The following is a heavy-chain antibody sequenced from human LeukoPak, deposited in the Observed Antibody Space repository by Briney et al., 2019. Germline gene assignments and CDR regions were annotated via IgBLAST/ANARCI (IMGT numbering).Heavy chain of an antibody. CDR1: EFTFSSYA. CDR2: ISSPGDIT. V-gene: IGHV3-23*01. D-gene: IGHD6-13*01. CDR3: AKRYSSSWYAGAFDI. Sequence: GGSLRLSCAASEFTFSSYAMSWVRQAPGKGLEWVSSISSPGDITYYADSVKGRFTISRDNSKKMLYLQMNSLRAEDTAVYYCAKRYSSSWYAGAFDIWGQGTMVTVSS. J-gene: IGHJ3*02.